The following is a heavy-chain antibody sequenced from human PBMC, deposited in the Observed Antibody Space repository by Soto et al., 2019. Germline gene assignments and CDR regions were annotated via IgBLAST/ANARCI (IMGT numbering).Heavy chain of an antibody. CDR3: AKGTYYYGSAPYYFDY. V-gene: IGHV3-23*01. Sequence: GGSLRLSCAASGFTFSSYAMSWVRQAPGKGLEWVSGISDSGGSTYYADSVKGWFTISRDNSKNTLYLQMNSLRAEDTAVYYCAKGTYYYGSAPYYFDYWGQGTRVTVSS. CDR1: GFTFSSYA. CDR2: ISDSGGST. D-gene: IGHD3-10*01. J-gene: IGHJ4*02.